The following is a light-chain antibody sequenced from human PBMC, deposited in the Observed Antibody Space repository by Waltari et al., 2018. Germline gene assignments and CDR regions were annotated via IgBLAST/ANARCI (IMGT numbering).Light chain of an antibody. V-gene: IGLV2-14*03. CDR1: GSDVVGYNY. CDR3: GSYSGTTTYV. Sequence: QSALAQPASVSGSPGQSVTISCTGTGSDVVGYNYVSWYQQHPGKVPKIIIYDVSFRPSGMSSRFSGSKAGNTASLTISGLQAEDEADYYCGSYSGTTTYVFGTGTYVTVL. J-gene: IGLJ1*01. CDR2: DVS.